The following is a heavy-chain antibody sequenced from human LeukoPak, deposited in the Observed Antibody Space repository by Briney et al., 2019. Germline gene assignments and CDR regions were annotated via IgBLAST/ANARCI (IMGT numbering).Heavy chain of an antibody. CDR2: INTDGGTT. CDR1: GFTFSSYW. D-gene: IGHD2-21*02. CDR3: ARDTASMSDY. Sequence: GGSLRLSCAASGFTFSSYWMNWVRQAPGKGLVWVAHINTDGGTTTYADSVKGRFTVSRDKAKNTLYLEMNRLRAEDTAVYYCARDTASMSDYWGQETPVTPSS. J-gene: IGHJ4*02. V-gene: IGHV3-74*01.